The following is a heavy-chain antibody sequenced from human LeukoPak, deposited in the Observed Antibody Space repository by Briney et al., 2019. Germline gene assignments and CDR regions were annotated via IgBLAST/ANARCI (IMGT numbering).Heavy chain of an antibody. CDR3: ARGGVRGVSIVRLAFDI. V-gene: IGHV3-48*01. J-gene: IGHJ3*02. CDR2: ISSSSSTI. CDR1: GFTFSSYA. Sequence: GGSLRLSCAASGFTFSSYAMNWVRQAPGKGLEWVSYISSSSSTIYYADSVKGRFTISRDNAKNSLYLQMNSLRAEDTAVYYCARGGVRGVSIVRLAFDIWGQGTMVTVSS. D-gene: IGHD3-10*01.